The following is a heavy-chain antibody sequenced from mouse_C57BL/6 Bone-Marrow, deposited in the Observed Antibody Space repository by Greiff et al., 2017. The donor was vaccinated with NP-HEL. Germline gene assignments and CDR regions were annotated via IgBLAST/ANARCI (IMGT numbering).Heavy chain of an antibody. D-gene: IGHD1-1*01. V-gene: IGHV14-3*01. CDR2: IDPANGNT. CDR1: GFNIKNTY. J-gene: IGHJ3*01. Sequence: VQLQQSVAELVRPGASVKLSCTASGFNIKNTYMHWVKQRPEQGLEWIGRIDPANGNTKYAPKFPGKATITADTSSNTAYLQLSSLTSADTAIYYCASLYYYGSSPWFAYWGQGTLVTVSA. CDR3: ASLYYYGSSPWFAY.